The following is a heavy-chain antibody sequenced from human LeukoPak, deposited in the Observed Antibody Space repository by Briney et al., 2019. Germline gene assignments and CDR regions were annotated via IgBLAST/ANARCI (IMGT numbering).Heavy chain of an antibody. D-gene: IGHD6-13*01. CDR3: ARVAEAAAFDY. CDR1: GFTFSSYS. J-gene: IGHJ4*02. CDR2: ISSSSTYI. Sequence: SGGSLRLSCAASGFTFSSYSMNWVRQAPGKGLEWVSSISSSSTYIYYADSVKGRFTISRDNAKNSLYLQMNSLRADDTAVYYCARVAEAAAFDYWGQGTLVTVSS. V-gene: IGHV3-21*01.